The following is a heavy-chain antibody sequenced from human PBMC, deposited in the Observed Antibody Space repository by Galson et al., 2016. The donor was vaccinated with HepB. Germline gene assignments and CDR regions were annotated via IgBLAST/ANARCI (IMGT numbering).Heavy chain of an antibody. V-gene: IGHV4-59*08. CDR1: GGSISSYY. CDR3: ARQDVYYDFWSGYYEHSGFDY. J-gene: IGHJ4*02. D-gene: IGHD3-3*01. CDR2: IYYSGST. Sequence: ETLSLTCTVSGGSISSYYWSWIRQPPGKGLEWIGYIYYSGSTNYNPSLKSRVTISVDTSKNQFSLKLSSVTAADTAVYYCARQDVYYDFWSGYYEHSGFDYWGQGTLVAVSS.